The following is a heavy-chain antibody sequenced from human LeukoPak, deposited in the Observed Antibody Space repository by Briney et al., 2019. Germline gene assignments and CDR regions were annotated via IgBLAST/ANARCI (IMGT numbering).Heavy chain of an antibody. CDR3: ARDYCSTTSCYSP. J-gene: IGHJ5*02. CDR2: INPNSGGT. CDR1: GYTFTGYY. Sequence: ASVKASCKASGYTFTGYYMHWVRQAPGQGLEWMGWINPNSGGTNYAQKFQGRVTMTRDTSISTAYMELSRLRSDDTAVYYCARDYCSTTSCYSPWGQGTLVTVSS. D-gene: IGHD2-2*01. V-gene: IGHV1-2*02.